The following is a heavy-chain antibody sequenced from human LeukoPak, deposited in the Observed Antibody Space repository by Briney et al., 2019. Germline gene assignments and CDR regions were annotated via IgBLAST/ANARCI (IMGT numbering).Heavy chain of an antibody. J-gene: IGHJ5*02. Sequence: GASVKVSCKASGYTFTSYGISWVRQVPAQGLELVGWISAYNGDTNFAQRFHDRVTMTTDTSTSTAFKELRSLTSDDTAVYYCARDGPIAANWFDPWGQGTLVIVSS. CDR3: ARDGPIAANWFDP. V-gene: IGHV1-18*01. CDR1: GYTFTSYG. D-gene: IGHD2-15*01. CDR2: ISAYNGDT.